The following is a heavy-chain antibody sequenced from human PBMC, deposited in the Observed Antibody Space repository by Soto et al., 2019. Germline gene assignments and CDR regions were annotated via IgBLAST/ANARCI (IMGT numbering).Heavy chain of an antibody. CDR1: GFTFSSYG. J-gene: IGHJ5*02. CDR2: ISYDGSNK. D-gene: IGHD3-3*01. CDR3: AKARSGYSNWFDP. V-gene: IGHV3-30*18. Sequence: LRLSCAASGFTFSSYGMHWVRQAPGKGLEWVAVISYDGSNKYYADSVKGRFTISRDNSKNTLYLQMNSLRAEDTAVYYCAKARSGYSNWFDPWGQGTLVTVSS.